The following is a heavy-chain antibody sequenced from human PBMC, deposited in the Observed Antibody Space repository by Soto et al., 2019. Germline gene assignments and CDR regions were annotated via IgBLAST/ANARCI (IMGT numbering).Heavy chain of an antibody. D-gene: IGHD6-13*01. CDR1: GGTFSSYA. CDR2: IIPIFGTA. Sequence: SVKVSCEASGGTFSSYAISWVRQAPGQGLGWMGGIIPIFGTANYAQKFQGRVTITADESTSTAYMELSSLRSEDTAVYYCARGRMSSSWYYYYGMDVWGQGTTVTVSS. CDR3: ARGRMSSSWYYYYGMDV. J-gene: IGHJ6*02. V-gene: IGHV1-69*13.